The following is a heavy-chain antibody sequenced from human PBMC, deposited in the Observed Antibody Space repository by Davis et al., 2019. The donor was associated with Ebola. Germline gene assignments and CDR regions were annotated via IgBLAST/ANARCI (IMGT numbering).Heavy chain of an antibody. D-gene: IGHD6-19*01. J-gene: IGHJ4*02. CDR2: IDPSRSA. V-gene: IGHV4-39*07. CDR3: ARGPSRYSSD. Sequence: MPSETLSLTCTVSGGSIISSSSYWGWIRQPPGKGLQWIGEIDPSRSANYNPSLKSRVTISIDTSKNQFSLRLTSVTAADTAIYYCARGPSRYSSDWGQGTLVTVSS. CDR1: GGSIISSSSY.